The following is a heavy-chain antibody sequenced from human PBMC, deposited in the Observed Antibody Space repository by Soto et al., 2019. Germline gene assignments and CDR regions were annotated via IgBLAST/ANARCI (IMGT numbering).Heavy chain of an antibody. D-gene: IGHD2-2*01. CDR2: ISSNSGYI. CDR3: ARGEVVGPPVIGAPMDV. CDR1: GFTFSSYS. V-gene: IGHV3-21*01. J-gene: IGHJ6*02. Sequence: PGGSLRLSCAASGFTFSSYSMNWVREAPGKGLEWVSSISSNSGYIYYADSVKGRFTISRDNAKNSLYLQMNSLRADDTAAYFCARGEVVGPPVIGAPMDVWGQGTTVTVSS.